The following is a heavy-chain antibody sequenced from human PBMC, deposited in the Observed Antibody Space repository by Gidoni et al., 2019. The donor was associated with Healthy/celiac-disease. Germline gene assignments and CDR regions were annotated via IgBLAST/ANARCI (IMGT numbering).Heavy chain of an antibody. CDR2: TRNKANSYTT. Sequence: DVQLVESGGGLVQPGGSLRLSCSASGFTFSDHYMDWVRQAPGKGLAWVGRTRNKANSYTTEYAASVKGRFTISRDDSKNSLYLQMNSLKTEDTAVYYCARVSLDYYDSSGYYDWGQGTLVTVSS. V-gene: IGHV3-72*01. J-gene: IGHJ4*02. D-gene: IGHD3-22*01. CDR3: ARVSLDYYDSSGYYD. CDR1: GFTFSDHY.